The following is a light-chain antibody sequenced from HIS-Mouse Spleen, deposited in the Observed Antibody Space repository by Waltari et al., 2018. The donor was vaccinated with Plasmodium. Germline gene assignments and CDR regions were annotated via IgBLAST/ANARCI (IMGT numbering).Light chain of an antibody. CDR1: SGHSSSA. V-gene: IGLV4-69*01. CDR2: LNSDGSH. CDR3: QTWGTGMGV. J-gene: IGLJ2*01. Sequence: QLVLTQSPSASASLGASVKLTCTLSSGHSSSAIAWHQQQPEKGPRYLMKLNSDGSHSKGDGIPDGFSGSSSGAGRYLTISSRQSEDEAGYYCQTWGTGMGVFGGGTKLTVL.